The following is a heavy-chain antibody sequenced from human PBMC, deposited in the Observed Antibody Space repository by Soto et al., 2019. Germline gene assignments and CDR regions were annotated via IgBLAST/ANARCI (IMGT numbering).Heavy chain of an antibody. CDR1: GYTLTNYG. V-gene: IGHV1-69*06. J-gene: IGHJ4*02. Sequence: QAQLVQSGAEVKKSGASVRVSCKASGYTLTNYGVTWVRQAPGQGLEWMGGIIPMFGTANYAQKFQGRVTITADTSTSTAYMELSSLRFEDTAFYYCAVIGYDLDYWGQGTLVAVSS. D-gene: IGHD5-12*01. CDR3: AVIGYDLDY. CDR2: IIPMFGTA.